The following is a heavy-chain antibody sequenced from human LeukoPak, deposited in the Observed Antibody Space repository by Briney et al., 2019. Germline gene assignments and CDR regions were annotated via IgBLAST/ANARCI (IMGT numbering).Heavy chain of an antibody. Sequence: VASVKVSCKASGGTFSSYAISRVRQAPGQGLEWMGRIIPIFGTANYAQKFQGRVTITADKSTSTAYMELSSLRSEDTAVYYCARVKHPQTHYGGKGESGYLQHWGQGTLVTVSS. V-gene: IGHV1-69*06. CDR3: ARVKHPQTHYGGKGESGYLQH. J-gene: IGHJ1*01. CDR1: GGTFSSYA. CDR2: IIPIFGTA. D-gene: IGHD4-23*01.